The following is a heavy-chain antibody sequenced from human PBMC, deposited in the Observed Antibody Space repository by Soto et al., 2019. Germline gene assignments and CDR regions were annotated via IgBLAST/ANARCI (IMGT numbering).Heavy chain of an antibody. D-gene: IGHD6-6*01. Sequence: KPSETLSLTCAVSGYSISSGYYWGWIRQPPGKGLEWIGSIYHSGSTYYNPSLKSRVTISVDTSKNQFSLKLSSVTAADTAVYYCAGAELVPGRLIDYWGQGTLVTVSS. V-gene: IGHV4-38-2*01. CDR1: GYSISSGYY. J-gene: IGHJ4*02. CDR3: AGAELVPGRLIDY. CDR2: IYHSGST.